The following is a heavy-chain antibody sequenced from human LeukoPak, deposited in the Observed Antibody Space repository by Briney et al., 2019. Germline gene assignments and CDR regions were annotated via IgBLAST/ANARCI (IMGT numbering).Heavy chain of an antibody. CDR3: ARGGTYCSSTSCYLLNWFDP. Sequence: GASVKVSCKASGYTFTSYYMHWVRQAPGQGLEWMGIINPSGGSTSYAQKFQGRVTMTRNTSISTAYMELSSLRSEDTAVYYCARGGTYCSSTSCYLLNWFDPWGQGTLVTVSS. CDR2: INPSGGST. J-gene: IGHJ5*02. D-gene: IGHD2-2*01. V-gene: IGHV1-46*01. CDR1: GYTFTSYY.